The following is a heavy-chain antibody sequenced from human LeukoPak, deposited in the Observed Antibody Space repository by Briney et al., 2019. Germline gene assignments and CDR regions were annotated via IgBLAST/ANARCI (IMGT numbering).Heavy chain of an antibody. D-gene: IGHD6-13*01. CDR3: AKLGQQQLVRDPIPYYFDY. CDR2: ISGSGGST. V-gene: IGHV3-23*01. Sequence: GGSLRLSCAASGFTFSSYAMSWVRQAPGKGLEWVSAISGSGGSTYYADSVKGRFTISRDNSKNTLYLQMNSLRAEDTAVYYCAKLGQQQLVRDPIPYYFDYWGQGTLVTVSS. CDR1: GFTFSSYA. J-gene: IGHJ4*02.